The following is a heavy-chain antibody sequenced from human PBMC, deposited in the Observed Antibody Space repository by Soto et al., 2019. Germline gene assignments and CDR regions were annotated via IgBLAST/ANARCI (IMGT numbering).Heavy chain of an antibody. J-gene: IGHJ3*02. CDR2: ISAYNGNT. V-gene: IGHV1-18*01. CDR1: GYTFTSYG. Sequence: GASVKVSCKASGYTFTSYGISWVRQAPGQGLEWMGWISAYNGNTNYAQKLQGRVTMTTDTSTSTAYMELRSLRSDDTAVYYCARDGLEMTTVTTGALDIWGQGTMVTVSS. CDR3: ARDGLEMTTVTTGALDI. D-gene: IGHD4-17*01.